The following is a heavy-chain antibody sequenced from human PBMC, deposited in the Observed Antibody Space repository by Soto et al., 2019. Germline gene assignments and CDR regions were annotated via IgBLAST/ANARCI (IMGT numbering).Heavy chain of an antibody. CDR1: GDSFISGDYC. V-gene: IGHV4-30-4*01. Sequence: SETLSLTCTVSGDSFISGDYCWSWIRQPPGKGLEWIGYIYYSGSTYYNPSLESRATISVDTSKNQLSLKLTPVTAADTAVYYCAREAYYDILTGIPPRLYYFDYWGQGTLVTVSS. J-gene: IGHJ4*02. CDR2: IYYSGST. CDR3: AREAYYDILTGIPPRLYYFDY. D-gene: IGHD3-9*01.